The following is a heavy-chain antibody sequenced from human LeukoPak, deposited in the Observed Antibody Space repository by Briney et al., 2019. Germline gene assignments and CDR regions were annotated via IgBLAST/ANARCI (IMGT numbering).Heavy chain of an antibody. V-gene: IGHV1-46*01. D-gene: IGHD2-15*01. CDR2: INPSGGST. J-gene: IGHJ4*02. Sequence: ASVNVSFKASVYTFTRYYMHWVRQAPGQGLEWMGIINPSGGSTSYAQKFQGRVTMTRDTSTSTVYMELNSLRSEDTAVYYCAKGYCSGGTCYSYDYWGQGTLVTVSS. CDR3: AKGYCSGGTCYSYDY. CDR1: VYTFTRYY.